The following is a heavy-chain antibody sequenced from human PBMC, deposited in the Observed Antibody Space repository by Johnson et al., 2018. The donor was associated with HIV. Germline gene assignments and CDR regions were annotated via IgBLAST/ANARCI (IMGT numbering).Heavy chain of an antibody. CDR1: GFTFSNAW. CDR2: IKSKTDGGTA. Sequence: VQLVESGGGVVQPGRSLRLSCAESGFTFSNAWMSWVRQAPGKGLEWVGRIKSKTDGGTADYAAPVKGRFTIAREDSKNTLYRPMISRKTEDTDVYYCTIGYTYYYDSSGYYGDAFDIWGQVTMVTVSS. J-gene: IGHJ3*02. CDR3: TIGYTYYYDSSGYYGDAFDI. D-gene: IGHD3-22*01. V-gene: IGHV3-15*01.